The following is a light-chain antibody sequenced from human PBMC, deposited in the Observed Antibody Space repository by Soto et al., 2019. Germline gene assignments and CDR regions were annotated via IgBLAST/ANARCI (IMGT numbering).Light chain of an antibody. CDR2: GAS. Sequence: EIVMTQSPATLSVSPWERATLSCRASQSVSSNLAWYQQKPGQAPRLLIFGASTRATDIPATFSGSGSGTEFTLTISSLQSEDFAVYYCQQYNNWPRTFGQGTKVDIK. CDR1: QSVSSN. V-gene: IGKV3-15*01. J-gene: IGKJ1*01. CDR3: QQYNNWPRT.